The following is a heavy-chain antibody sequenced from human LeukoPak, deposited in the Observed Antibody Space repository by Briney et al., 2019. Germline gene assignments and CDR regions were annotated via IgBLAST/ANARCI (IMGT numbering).Heavy chain of an antibody. CDR3: ARTDYDILTGARMDV. V-gene: IGHV1-18*04. Sequence: GASVKVSCKASGYTFTNYGITWVRQAPGQGLEWMGWINAYNANTNYAQKFQGRVTMTTDTSTSTVYMELRSLRSDDTAIYYCARTDYDILTGARMDVWGKGTTVTVSS. CDR1: GYTFTNYG. CDR2: INAYNANT. J-gene: IGHJ6*04. D-gene: IGHD3-9*01.